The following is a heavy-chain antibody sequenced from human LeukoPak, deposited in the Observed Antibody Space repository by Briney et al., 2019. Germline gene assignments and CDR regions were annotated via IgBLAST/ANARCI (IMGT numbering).Heavy chain of an antibody. CDR2: IYFSGST. Sequence: SETLSLTCTVSGGSINGYYWNWIRQPPGRGLEWIGYIYFSGSTNYNPSLQSRVTISVDTSKNQFSLKLNSVTAADTAVYFCARGEALRQNYGMDVWGQGTTVTVSS. CDR3: ARGEALRQNYGMDV. CDR1: GGSINGYY. J-gene: IGHJ6*02. V-gene: IGHV4-59*01.